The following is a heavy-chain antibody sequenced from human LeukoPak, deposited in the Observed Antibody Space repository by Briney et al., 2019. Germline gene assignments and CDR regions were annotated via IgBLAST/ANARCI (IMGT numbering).Heavy chain of an antibody. CDR1: GGTFSSYA. CDR2: IIPILGIA. D-gene: IGHD6-19*01. J-gene: IGHJ4*02. CDR3: ARALSVAGQVDY. Sequence: GSSVKVSCKASGGTFSSYAISWVRQAPGQGLEWMGRIIPILGIANYAQKFQGRVTITADKSTSTAYMELSSLRSEDTAVYYCARALSVAGQVDYWGQGTLVTVSS. V-gene: IGHV1-69*04.